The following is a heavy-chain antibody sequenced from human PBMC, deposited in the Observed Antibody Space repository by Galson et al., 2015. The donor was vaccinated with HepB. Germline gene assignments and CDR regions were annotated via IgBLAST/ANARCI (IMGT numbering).Heavy chain of an antibody. Sequence: LRLSCAASGFTFSSYAMSWVRQAPGKGLEWVSAISGSGGSTYYTDSVKGRFTISRDNSKNTLYLQMNSLRAEDTAVYYCAKVSDGDFWSGYYTSYFDYWGQGTLVTVSS. CDR1: GFTFSSYA. CDR3: AKVSDGDFWSGYYTSYFDY. V-gene: IGHV3-23*01. D-gene: IGHD3-3*01. J-gene: IGHJ4*02. CDR2: ISGSGGST.